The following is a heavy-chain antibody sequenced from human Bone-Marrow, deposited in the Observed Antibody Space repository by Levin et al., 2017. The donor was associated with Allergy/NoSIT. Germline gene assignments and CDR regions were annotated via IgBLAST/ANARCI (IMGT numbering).Heavy chain of an antibody. V-gene: IGHV3-21*01. CDR3: ARIEAAAGFDFDY. Sequence: GGSLRLSCAASGFTFSSYSMNWVRQAPGKGLEWVSSISSSSSYIYYADSVKGRFTISRDNAKNSLYLQMNSLRAEDTAVYYCARIEAAAGFDFDYWGQGTLVTVSS. J-gene: IGHJ4*02. D-gene: IGHD6-13*01. CDR1: GFTFSSYS. CDR2: ISSSSSYI.